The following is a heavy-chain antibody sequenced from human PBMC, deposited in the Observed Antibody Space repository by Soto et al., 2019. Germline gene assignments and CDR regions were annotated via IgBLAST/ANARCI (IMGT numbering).Heavy chain of an antibody. D-gene: IGHD3-3*01. J-gene: IGHJ6*02. CDR2: ISYDGSNK. CDR1: GFTFSSYA. Sequence: GGSLRLSCAASGFTFSSYAMRWVRQAPGKGLEWVAVISYDGSNKYYADSVKGRFTISRDNSKNTLYLQMNSLRAEDTAVYYCARGYDFWSGPLRPRYGMDVWGQGTTVTVSS. V-gene: IGHV3-30-3*01. CDR3: ARGYDFWSGPLRPRYGMDV.